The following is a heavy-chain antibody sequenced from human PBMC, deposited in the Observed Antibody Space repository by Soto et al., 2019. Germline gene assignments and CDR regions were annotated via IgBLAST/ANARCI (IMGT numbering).Heavy chain of an antibody. D-gene: IGHD3-16*01. CDR1: GFTVSTKY. CDR2: IYSGGST. J-gene: IGHJ4*02. CDR3: ARDPWAADY. Sequence: EVQLVESGGGLVQPGGSLRLSCAASGFTVSTKYMSWVRHAPGKGLEWVSVIYSGGSTFYADSVRGRFTTSRDNSKNTVNLQMNSLRAEDTAVYYCARDPWAADYWGQGTLVTVSS. V-gene: IGHV3-66*01.